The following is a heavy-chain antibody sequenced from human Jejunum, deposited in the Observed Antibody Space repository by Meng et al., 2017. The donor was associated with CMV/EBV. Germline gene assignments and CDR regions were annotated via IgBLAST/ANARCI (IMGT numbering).Heavy chain of an antibody. Sequence: SLRLSCAASGFTLSSYWMHWVRQAPGKGLVWVSSIKNDGTFTAYADSVKGRFTVSRDNAKDTVYLQMNSLTVEDAAVYYCGDFEAGWGQGTLVTVSS. CDR3: GDFEAG. CDR2: IKNDGTFT. CDR1: GFTLSSYW. V-gene: IGHV3-74*01. D-gene: IGHD3-3*01. J-gene: IGHJ4*02.